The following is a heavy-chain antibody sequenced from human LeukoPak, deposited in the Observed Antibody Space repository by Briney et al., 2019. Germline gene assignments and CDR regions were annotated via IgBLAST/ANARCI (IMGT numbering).Heavy chain of an antibody. CDR3: ANLLRWEPY. J-gene: IGHJ4*02. D-gene: IGHD4-23*01. CDR1: GFTFSSYS. CDR2: ISYDGSNK. V-gene: IGHV3-30*18. Sequence: GGSLRLSCAASGFTFSSYSMNWVRQAPGKGLEWVAVISYDGSNKYYADSVKGRFTISRDNSKNTLYLQMNSLRAGDTAVYYCANLLRWEPYWGQGTLVTVSS.